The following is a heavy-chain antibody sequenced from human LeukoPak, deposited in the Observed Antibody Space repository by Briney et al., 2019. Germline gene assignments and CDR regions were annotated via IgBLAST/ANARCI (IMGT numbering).Heavy chain of an antibody. CDR2: IWYDGSNK. Sequence: GSLRLSCAASGFTFSSYGMHWVRQAPGKGLEWVAVIWYDGSNKYYADSVKGRFTISRDNSKNTLYLQMNSLRAEDTAVYYCARDPPSSSLYDSSGYPEAWGQGTLVTVSS. CDR3: ARDPPSSSLYDSSGYPEA. J-gene: IGHJ5*02. CDR1: GFTFSSYG. V-gene: IGHV3-33*01. D-gene: IGHD3-22*01.